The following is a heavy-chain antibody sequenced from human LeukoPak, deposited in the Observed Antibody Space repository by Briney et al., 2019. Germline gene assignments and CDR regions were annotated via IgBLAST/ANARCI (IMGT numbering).Heavy chain of an antibody. CDR3: ARVLRQTAMTIIGWPLEY. CDR2: IYPDDSDA. Sequence: GESLKISCKGSGYNFNNYWIAWVRQMPGKGLEWMGVIYPDDSDARYSQSFQGQVTISADKSVNVAYLQWSSLRASDTAMYYCARVLRQTAMTIIGWPLEYWGPGTLVTVSS. CDR1: GYNFNNYW. J-gene: IGHJ4*02. D-gene: IGHD2-21*02. V-gene: IGHV5-51*01.